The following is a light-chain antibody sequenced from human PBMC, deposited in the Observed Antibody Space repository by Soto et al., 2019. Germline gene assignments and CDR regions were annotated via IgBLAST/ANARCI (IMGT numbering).Light chain of an antibody. J-gene: IGKJ2*01. CDR2: GVS. Sequence: EIVLTQSPATLSVSPGERVTLSCRASESLSYFLAWYQHKPGQSPRLLIYGVSTRVAGVPSRFSGGGSATDFTLTISRLQSEDVAVYYWHNYNNWPFAFGQGTKLEIK. V-gene: IGKV3-15*01. CDR1: ESLSYF. CDR3: HNYNNWPFA.